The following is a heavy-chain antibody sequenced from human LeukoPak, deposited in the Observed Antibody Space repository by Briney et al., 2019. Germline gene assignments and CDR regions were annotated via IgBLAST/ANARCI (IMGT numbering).Heavy chain of an antibody. J-gene: IGHJ4*02. CDR3: VRTPPNWGADF. D-gene: IGHD7-27*01. Sequence: GASVNVSCKASGYTFTIYDINWMRQATGQGLEWMGWMSPNSGNTGYAQKFQGRVTMTRDTSIGTAYLELSSLRSEDSAVYYCVRTPPNWGADFWGQGTLVTVSS. CDR1: GYTFTIYD. CDR2: MSPNSGNT. V-gene: IGHV1-8*01.